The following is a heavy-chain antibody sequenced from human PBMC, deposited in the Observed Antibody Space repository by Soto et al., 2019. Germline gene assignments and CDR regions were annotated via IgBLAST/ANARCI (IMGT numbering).Heavy chain of an antibody. CDR1: GFTFSSYG. J-gene: IGHJ6*02. Sequence: TGGSLRLSCAASGFTFSSYGMHWVRQAPGKGLEWVAVISYDGSNKYYADSVKGRFTISRDNSKNTLYLQMNSLRAEDTAVYYCAKADHHYYYGMDVWGQGTTVTVSS. V-gene: IGHV3-30*18. CDR3: AKADHHYYYGMDV. CDR2: ISYDGSNK.